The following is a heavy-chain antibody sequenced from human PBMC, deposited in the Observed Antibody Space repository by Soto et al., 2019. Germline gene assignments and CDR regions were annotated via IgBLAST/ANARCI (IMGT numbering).Heavy chain of an antibody. CDR1: GYTFTGYY. CDR3: ARENMPYYYYYGMDV. D-gene: IGHD2-2*01. V-gene: IGHV1-2*02. CDR2: INPNSGGT. J-gene: IGHJ6*02. Sequence: EASVKVSCKASGYTFTGYYMHWVRQAPGQGLEWMGWINPNSGGTNYAQKFQGRVTMTRDTSISTAYMELSRLRPDDTAVYYCARENMPYYYYYGMDVWGQGTTVTVSS.